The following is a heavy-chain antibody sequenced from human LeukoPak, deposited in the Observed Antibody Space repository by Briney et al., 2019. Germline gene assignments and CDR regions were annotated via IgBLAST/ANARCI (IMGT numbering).Heavy chain of an antibody. V-gene: IGHV4-39*01. CDR2: IYYSGST. D-gene: IGHD3-22*01. CDR1: GGSISSSSYY. CDR3: ARRHYHDNSGYYYFDY. Sequence: SETLSLTCTVSGGSISSSSYYWGRIRQPPGKGLEWIGSIYYSGSTYYSPSLKSRVTISVDTSKNQFSLKLRSVTAADTAVYYCARRHYHDNSGYYYFDYWGQGTLVTVSS. J-gene: IGHJ4*02.